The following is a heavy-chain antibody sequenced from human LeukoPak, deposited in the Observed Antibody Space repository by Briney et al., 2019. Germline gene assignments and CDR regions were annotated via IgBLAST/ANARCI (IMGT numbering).Heavy chain of an antibody. CDR1: GFTFSSYW. V-gene: IGHV3-74*01. CDR3: ARYCSSTSCYTGPYYYYGMDV. CDR2: INSDGSST. Sequence: PGGSLRLSCAASGFTFSSYWMHWVRQAPGKGLGWVSRINSDGSSTNYADSVKGRFTISRDNAKNTLYLQMNSLRAEDTAVYYCARYCSSTSCYTGPYYYYGMDVWGQGTTVTVSS. D-gene: IGHD2-2*02. J-gene: IGHJ6*02.